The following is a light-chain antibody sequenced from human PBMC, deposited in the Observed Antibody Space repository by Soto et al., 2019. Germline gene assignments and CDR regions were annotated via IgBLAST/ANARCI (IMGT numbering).Light chain of an antibody. CDR2: DAV. V-gene: IGKV3-11*01. CDR3: QQRSGRLT. Sequence: ETVLTQSPAIMSLSPGERATLSCRASQTVNNFLAWYQQKPGQVPRLLIYDAVTRAAGIPDRFSGSVSGTDFTLTISSLEPEDFAVYYCQQRSGRLTFGGGTKV. CDR1: QTVNNF. J-gene: IGKJ4*01.